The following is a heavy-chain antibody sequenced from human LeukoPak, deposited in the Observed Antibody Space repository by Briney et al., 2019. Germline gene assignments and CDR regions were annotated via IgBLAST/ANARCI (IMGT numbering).Heavy chain of an antibody. CDR3: ARSPHYDFWSGYFP. J-gene: IGHJ5*02. D-gene: IGHD3-3*01. Sequence: SETLSLTCTVSGGSISSYYWSWIRQPAGKGLEWIGRIYTSGSTNYNPSLKSRVTMSVDTSKNQFSLKLSSATAADTAVYYCARSPHYDFWSGYFPWGQGTLVTVSS. V-gene: IGHV4-4*07. CDR1: GGSISSYY. CDR2: IYTSGST.